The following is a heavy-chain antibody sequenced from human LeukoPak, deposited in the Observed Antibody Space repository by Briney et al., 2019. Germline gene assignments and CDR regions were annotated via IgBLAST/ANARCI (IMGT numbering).Heavy chain of an antibody. Sequence: GGSLRLSCAASGFTFSDYYMSWIRQAPGKGLEWVSYISSSGSTIYYADSVKGRFTISRDNAKNSLYLQMNSLRAEDTAVYYCARASREVYYDFWSGRMDVWGQGTTVTVS. J-gene: IGHJ6*02. V-gene: IGHV3-11*01. CDR2: ISSSGSTI. CDR3: ARASREVYYDFWSGRMDV. D-gene: IGHD3-3*01. CDR1: GFTFSDYY.